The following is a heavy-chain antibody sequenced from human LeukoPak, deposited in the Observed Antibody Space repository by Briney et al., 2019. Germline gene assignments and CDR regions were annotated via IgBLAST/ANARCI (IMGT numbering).Heavy chain of an antibody. Sequence: SETLSLTCAVYGGSFSGYYWSWIRQPPGKGLEWIGEINHSGSTNYNPSLKSRVTISGDTSKNQSSLKLSAVTAADTAVYYCARDMAAAGFVDYWGQGTLVTVSS. V-gene: IGHV4-34*01. CDR2: INHSGST. D-gene: IGHD6-13*01. CDR3: ARDMAAAGFVDY. J-gene: IGHJ4*02. CDR1: GGSFSGYY.